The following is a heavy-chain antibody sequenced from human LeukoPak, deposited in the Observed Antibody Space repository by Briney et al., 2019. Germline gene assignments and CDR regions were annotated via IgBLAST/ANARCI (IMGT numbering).Heavy chain of an antibody. D-gene: IGHD2-2*01. Sequence: SETLSLTCTVSGGSVTSSHWSWIRQPPGKGLEWIGYICNSGVTNYNPSLKSRVTISVDTSKSQFSLKLSSVTAADTAAYYCARAPGYCSSTNCYSWFDPWGQGTLVTVSS. CDR1: GGSVTSSH. CDR3: ARAPGYCSSTNCYSWFDP. CDR2: ICNSGVT. J-gene: IGHJ5*02. V-gene: IGHV4-59*02.